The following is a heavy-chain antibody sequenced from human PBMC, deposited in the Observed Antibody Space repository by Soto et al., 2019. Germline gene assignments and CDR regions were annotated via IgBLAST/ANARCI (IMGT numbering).Heavy chain of an antibody. J-gene: IGHJ2*01. CDR3: ARHFDVNLSVDQYYFDL. CDR1: GVSITPYF. V-gene: IGHV4-4*07. CDR2: IYASGRA. D-gene: IGHD3-9*01. Sequence: QVQLQESGPGLVKPSETLTLTCTVSGVSITPYFWSWIRQPAGKAPEWVGHIYASGRATYNPSLKSRVTMFVSQTQGTMRLTSLTAADTPVYHCARHFDVNLSVDQYYFDLWGRGALVTVSS.